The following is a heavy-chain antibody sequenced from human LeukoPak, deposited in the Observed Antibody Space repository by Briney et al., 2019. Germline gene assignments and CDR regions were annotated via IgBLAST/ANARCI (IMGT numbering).Heavy chain of an antibody. J-gene: IGHJ3*02. D-gene: IGHD2-2*01. CDR3: ARDGSRVPNPYCSSTSCHDAFDI. V-gene: IGHV1-69*13. CDR1: GGTISSYA. CDR2: IIPIFGTA. Sequence: SVKVSCKASGGTISSYAISWVRQAPEQGLEWMGGIIPIFGTANYAQKFQGRVTITADESTSTAYMELSSLRSEDTAVYYCARDGSRVPNPYCSSTSCHDAFDIWGQGTMVTVSS.